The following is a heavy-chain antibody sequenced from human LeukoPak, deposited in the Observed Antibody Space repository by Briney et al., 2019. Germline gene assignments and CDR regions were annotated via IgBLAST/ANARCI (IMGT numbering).Heavy chain of an antibody. J-gene: IGHJ4*02. D-gene: IGHD3-10*01. V-gene: IGHV3-53*01. CDR3: ARGKLYSYETASYYGPFDC. CDR2: LYSNGII. Sequence: GGSLRLSCAASGFSVSSTYLTWVRQAPGKELEWLSVLYSNGIISYADSVKGRFTISRDSSENAVYLQMDNLRPEDTALYFCARGKLYSYETASYYGPFDCWGQGTLVTVSS. CDR1: GFSVSSTY.